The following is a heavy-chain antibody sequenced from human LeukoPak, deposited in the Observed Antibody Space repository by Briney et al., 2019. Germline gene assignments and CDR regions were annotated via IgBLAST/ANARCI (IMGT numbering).Heavy chain of an antibody. CDR1: GFTFSSFA. CDR3: AKAPDPSPGVSDY. J-gene: IGHJ4*02. Sequence: GGSLILSCAASGFTFSSFAMSWVRQAPGKGLEWVSAISGSGGSTYYADSVKGRFTISRDNSKNTLYLQMNSLRAEDTAVYYCAKAPDPSPGVSDYWGQGTLVPVSS. D-gene: IGHD7-27*01. CDR2: ISGSGGST. V-gene: IGHV3-23*01.